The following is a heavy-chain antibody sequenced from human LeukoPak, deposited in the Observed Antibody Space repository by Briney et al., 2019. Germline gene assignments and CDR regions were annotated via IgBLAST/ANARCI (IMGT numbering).Heavy chain of an antibody. D-gene: IGHD3-22*01. V-gene: IGHV1-69*04. CDR2: IIPILGIA. J-gene: IGHJ4*02. Sequence: ASVKVSCKASGGTFSSYAISWVRQAPGQGLEWMGRIIPILGIANYAQKFQGRVTITADKSTSTAYMELGSLRSEDTAVYYCASETGEDSSGYYSDYWGQGTLVTVSS. CDR1: GGTFSSYA. CDR3: ASETGEDSSGYYSDY.